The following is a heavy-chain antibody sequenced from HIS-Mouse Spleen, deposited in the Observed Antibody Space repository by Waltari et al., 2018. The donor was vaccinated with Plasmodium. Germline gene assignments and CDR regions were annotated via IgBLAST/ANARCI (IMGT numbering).Heavy chain of an antibody. J-gene: IGHJ3*02. D-gene: IGHD6-13*01. CDR1: GGTFSSYA. Sequence: QVQLVQSGAEVKKPGSSVKVSCKASGGTFSSYAISWVRQAPGQGLEWMGSSIPSLGITNYAQNFQGRVTITADKSTSTAYMELSSLRSEDTAVYYCARVLSIAAAGKDAFDIWGQGTMVTVSS. CDR2: SIPSLGIT. V-gene: IGHV1-69*04. CDR3: ARVLSIAAAGKDAFDI.